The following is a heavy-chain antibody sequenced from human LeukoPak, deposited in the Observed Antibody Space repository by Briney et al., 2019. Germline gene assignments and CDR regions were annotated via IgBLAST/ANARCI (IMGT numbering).Heavy chain of an antibody. V-gene: IGHV4-59*01. CDR3: ARGSRTHYD. CDR2: IYYSGST. J-gene: IGHJ4*02. D-gene: IGHD3-3*01. CDR1: GGSISSYY. Sequence: SSETLSLTCTVSGGSISSYYWSWIRQPPGKGLEWIGYIYYSGSTNYNPSLKSRVTISVDTSKNQFSLKLSSVTVADTAVYYCARGSRTHYDWGQGTLVTVSS.